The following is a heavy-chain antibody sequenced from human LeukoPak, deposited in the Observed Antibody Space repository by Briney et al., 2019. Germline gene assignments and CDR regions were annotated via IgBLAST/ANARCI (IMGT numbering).Heavy chain of an antibody. D-gene: IGHD3-22*01. CDR1: GFSFDDYG. J-gene: IGHJ4*02. Sequence: PGGSLRLSCAASGFSFDDYGLTWVRQAPGKGLEWVSGINWNGDSTDYADSVKGRFTISRDNAKNSLYLQMNSPRAEDTALYYCARDLRVVITGSFDSGGQGTLVTVSS. V-gene: IGHV3-20*04. CDR2: INWNGDST. CDR3: ARDLRVVITGSFDS.